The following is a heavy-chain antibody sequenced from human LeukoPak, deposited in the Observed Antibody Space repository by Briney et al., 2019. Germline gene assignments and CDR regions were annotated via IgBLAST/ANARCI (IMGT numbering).Heavy chain of an antibody. Sequence: PGGSLRLSCAASGFTFSNAWMSWVRQAPGKGLEWVGRIKSKTDGGTTDYAAPVKGRFTISRDDSKNTLYLQMNSLKTEDTAVYYCTYGAPALVVVAGAIDYWGQGTLVTVSS. J-gene: IGHJ4*02. CDR2: IKSKTDGGTT. CDR1: GFTFSNAW. V-gene: IGHV3-15*01. D-gene: IGHD2-15*01. CDR3: TYGAPALVVVAGAIDY.